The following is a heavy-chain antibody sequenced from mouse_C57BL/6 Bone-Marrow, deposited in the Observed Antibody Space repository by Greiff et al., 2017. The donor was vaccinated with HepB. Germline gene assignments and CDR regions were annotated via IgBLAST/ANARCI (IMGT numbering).Heavy chain of an antibody. V-gene: IGHV3-6*01. J-gene: IGHJ4*01. D-gene: IGHD2-5*01. CDR2: ISYDGSN. CDR3: ATPDSNYEALDY. CDR1: GYSITSGYY. Sequence: EVQLVQSGPGLVKPSPSLSLPCSATGYSITSGYYWNWIRQFPGNKLEWKGYISYDGSNNYNPYLKNRISITRDTSKNQFFLKLNSVTTEDTATYYCATPDSNYEALDYWGQGTTVTVSS.